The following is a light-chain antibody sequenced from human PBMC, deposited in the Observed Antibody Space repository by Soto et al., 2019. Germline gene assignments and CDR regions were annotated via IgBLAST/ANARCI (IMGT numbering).Light chain of an antibody. Sequence: EIVLTQSPATLSLSPGERATLSCRASQRVRSYLAWYQQKPGQAPRLLLYDASNRATGIPARFSGSGSGTDFTLTICSLEPEDFALYYCQQRGDWPLYTFGQGTRLEIK. CDR3: QQRGDWPLYT. V-gene: IGKV3-11*01. CDR2: DAS. J-gene: IGKJ2*01. CDR1: QRVRSY.